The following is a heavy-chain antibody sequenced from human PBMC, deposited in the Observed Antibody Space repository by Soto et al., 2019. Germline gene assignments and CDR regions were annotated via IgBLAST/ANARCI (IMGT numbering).Heavy chain of an antibody. V-gene: IGHV4-30-4*01. J-gene: IGHJ4*02. Sequence: SETLSLTCTVSGGSISSGDYYWSWIRQPPGKGLEWIGYIYYSGSTYYNPSLKSRVTISVDTSKNQFSLKLSSVTAADTAVYYCARVRRRSSGSGRFGYWGQGTRVIGSS. CDR2: IYYSGST. D-gene: IGHD3-22*01. CDR3: ARVRRRSSGSGRFGY. CDR1: GGSISSGDYY.